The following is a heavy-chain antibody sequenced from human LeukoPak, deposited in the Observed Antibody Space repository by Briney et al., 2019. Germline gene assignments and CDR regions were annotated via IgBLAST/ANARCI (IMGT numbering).Heavy chain of an antibody. CDR2: MNHNSGNT. CDR1: GYTFTSYD. D-gene: IGHD1-26*01. V-gene: IGHV1-8*03. CDR3: ARGSQSGSFREYYFDY. J-gene: IGHJ4*02. Sequence: ASVKVSCKASGYTFTSYDINWVRQATGQGLEWMGWMNHNSGNTGYAQKFQGRVTITRNTSLSTAYMELSSLRSEDTAVYYCARGSQSGSFREYYFDYWGQGTLVTVSS.